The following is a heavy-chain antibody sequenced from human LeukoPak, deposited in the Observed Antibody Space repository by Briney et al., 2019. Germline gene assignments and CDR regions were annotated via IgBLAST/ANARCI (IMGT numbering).Heavy chain of an antibody. CDR1: GFTFSSYS. J-gene: IGHJ5*02. V-gene: IGHV3-21*01. CDR3: AKEALMLTGDLDTTNWFDP. CDR2: ISSSSSYI. Sequence: GGSLRLSCAASGFTFSSYSMNWVRQAPGKGLEWVSSISSSSSYIYYADSVKGRFTISRDNSKNTLYLQMNSLRAEDTAVYYCAKEALMLTGDLDTTNWFDPWGQGTLVTVSS. D-gene: IGHD7-27*01.